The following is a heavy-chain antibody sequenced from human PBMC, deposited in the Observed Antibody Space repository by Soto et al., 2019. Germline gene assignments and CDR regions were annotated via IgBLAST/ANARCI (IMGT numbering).Heavy chain of an antibody. CDR3: AAMLLSGLAV. CDR1: GFSFSSSA. CDR2: IVVGSGKT. J-gene: IGHJ6*02. Sequence: QMQVVQSGPEMKKPGTSVKVSCKASGFSFSSSAVHWVRQARGQRLEWIGWIVVGSGKTDYPQQFQERVTITRDMSTKTAYMELSSLRSYDTAVYYRAAMLLSGLAVWGQGTTVTVSS. V-gene: IGHV1-58*01. D-gene: IGHD2-8*01.